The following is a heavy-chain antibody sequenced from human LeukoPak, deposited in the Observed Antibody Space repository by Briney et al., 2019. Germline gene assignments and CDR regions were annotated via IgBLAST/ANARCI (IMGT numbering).Heavy chain of an antibody. D-gene: IGHD3-3*01. CDR2: MRYDGSNY. CDR3: AKEFTIFGGPGYFDY. V-gene: IGHV3-30*02. CDR1: GFIFSSYG. Sequence: PGGSLRLSCEASGFIFSSYGMHWVRQAAGKGLEWVAFMRYDGSNYYYADSVKGRFTISRDNSKNTLYLQMNRLRTEDTAVYYCAKEFTIFGGPGYFDYWGQGTLVTVSS. J-gene: IGHJ4*02.